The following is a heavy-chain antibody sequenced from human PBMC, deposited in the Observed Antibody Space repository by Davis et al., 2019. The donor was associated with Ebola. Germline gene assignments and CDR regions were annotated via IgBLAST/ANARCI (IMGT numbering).Heavy chain of an antibody. D-gene: IGHD6-6*01. V-gene: IGHV3-49*04. J-gene: IGHJ6*04. CDR3: TRDLKQPRPSYYYGMDV. Sequence: PGGSLRLSCTASGFNFGDYAMNWVRRAPGKGLEWVGFIRSKSYGGKTQYAASVKGRVAISRDDSKSIAYLQVDRLKTEDTAVYYCTRDLKQPRPSYYYGMDVWGKGTTVTVSS. CDR2: IRSKSYGGKT. CDR1: GFNFGDYA.